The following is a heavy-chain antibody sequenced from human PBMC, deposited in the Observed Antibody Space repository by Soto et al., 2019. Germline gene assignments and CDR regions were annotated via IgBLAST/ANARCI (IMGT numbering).Heavy chain of an antibody. CDR3: ARHLTTVVTPDYYYYGMDV. CDR2: IDWDDDK. Sequence: SGPTLVNPTQTLTLTCTFSGFSLSTSGMCVSWIRQPPGKALEWLALIDWDDDKYYSTSLKTRLTISKDTSKNQVVLTMTNMDPVDTATYYCARHLTTVVTPDYYYYGMDVWGQGTTVTVS. J-gene: IGHJ6*02. D-gene: IGHD4-17*01. V-gene: IGHV2-70*01. CDR1: GFSLSTSGMC.